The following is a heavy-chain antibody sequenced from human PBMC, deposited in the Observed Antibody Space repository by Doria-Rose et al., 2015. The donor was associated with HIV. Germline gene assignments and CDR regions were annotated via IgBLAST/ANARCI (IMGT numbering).Heavy chain of an antibody. CDR1: GGSLSSPGMG. V-gene: IGHV2-26*01. CDR2: IFSDDER. D-gene: IGHD6-13*01. Sequence: ESGPVLVKPTETLTLTCAVSGGSLSSPGMGVSWIRQPPGKALEWLANIFSDDERSYKTSLNSRLTISRGTSKSQVVLPMTDMDPVDTATYYCARIKSSRWYHKYYFDFWGQGTLVIVSA. J-gene: IGHJ4*02. CDR3: ARIKSSRWYHKYYFDF.